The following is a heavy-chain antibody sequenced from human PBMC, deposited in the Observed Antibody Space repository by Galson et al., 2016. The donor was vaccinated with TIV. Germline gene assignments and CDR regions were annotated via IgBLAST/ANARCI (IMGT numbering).Heavy chain of an antibody. V-gene: IGHV1-69*04. J-gene: IGHJ4*02. Sequence: SVKVSCKASGDTFSNYAISWVRQAPGQGLEWMGRIIPILNIANYAQEFQGRVTITADASASTVYMDLNSLRSDDTAVYYCARGPAENYWGQGTLVTVSS. CDR2: IIPILNIA. CDR1: GDTFSNYA. CDR3: ARGPAENY.